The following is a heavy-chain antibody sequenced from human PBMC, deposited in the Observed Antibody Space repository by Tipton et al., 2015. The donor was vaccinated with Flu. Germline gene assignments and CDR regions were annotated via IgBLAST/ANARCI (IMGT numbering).Heavy chain of an antibody. J-gene: IGHJ3*02. Sequence: QLVQSGGGLVQPGGSLRLSCAASGFTFSSYWMIWVRQAPGKGLEWVANIKQDGSEKYSVDSVKGRITISRDNTKNSLYLQMNSLGAEDTAVYYCARVDLFGSGWPTAFDIWGQGTMVTVSS. D-gene: IGHD6-19*01. CDR2: IKQDGSEK. CDR3: ARVDLFGSGWPTAFDI. V-gene: IGHV3-7*01. CDR1: GFTFSSYW.